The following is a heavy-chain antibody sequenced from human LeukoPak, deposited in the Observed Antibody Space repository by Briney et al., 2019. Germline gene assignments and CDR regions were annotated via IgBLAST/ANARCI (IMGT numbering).Heavy chain of an antibody. V-gene: IGHV4-39*01. Sequence: SETLSLTCTVSGGSISSSNYYWGWIRQPPGKGLEWIGSIYNSGSTYYNPSLKSRVTISVDTSKNQFSLKLSSVTAADTAVYYCASDCSSTSCYGSDYWGQGTLVTVSS. CDR1: GGSISSSNYY. CDR3: ASDCSSTSCYGSDY. D-gene: IGHD2-2*01. J-gene: IGHJ4*02. CDR2: IYNSGST.